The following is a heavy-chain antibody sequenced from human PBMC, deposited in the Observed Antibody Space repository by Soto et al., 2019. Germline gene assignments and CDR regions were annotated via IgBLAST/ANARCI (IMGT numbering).Heavy chain of an antibody. V-gene: IGHV1-69*06. CDR1: GGTFSSSA. CDR2: IIPIFGTA. J-gene: IGHJ5*02. D-gene: IGHD2-2*01. Sequence: SAKVSCTASGGTFSSSAISWVRQAPGQGLEWMGGIIPIFGTANYAQKFQGRVTITADKSTSTAYMKLSSLRSEDTAVYYCAYGVCVGPGHDRRTPYNWFDPRGQGTLVTVPQ. CDR3: AYGVCVGPGHDRRTPYNWFDP.